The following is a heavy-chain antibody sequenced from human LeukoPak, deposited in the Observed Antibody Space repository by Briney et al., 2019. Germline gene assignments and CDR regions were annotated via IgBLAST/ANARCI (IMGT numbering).Heavy chain of an antibody. V-gene: IGHV4-59*01. D-gene: IGHD6-13*01. J-gene: IGHJ4*02. CDR3: ARERVYSSSSYYFDY. CDR2: IYYSGST. CDR1: GGSISSYY. Sequence: PSETLSLTCTVSGGSISSYYWSWIRQPPGKGLEWIGYIYYSGSTNCNPSLKSRVTISVDTSKNQFPLKLSSVTAADTAVYYCARERVYSSSSYYFDYWGQGTLVTVSS.